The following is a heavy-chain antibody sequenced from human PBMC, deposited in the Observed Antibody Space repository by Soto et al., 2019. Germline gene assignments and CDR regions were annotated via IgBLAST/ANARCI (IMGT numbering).Heavy chain of an antibody. CDR3: ARDLGGVVVVPAAEPSDGMDV. CDR2: INPNSGGT. Sequence: ASVKVSCKASGYTFTGYYMHWVRQAPGQGLEWMGWINPNSGGTNYAQKFQGRVTMTRDTSISTAYMELSRLRSDDTAVYYCARDLGGVVVVPAAEPSDGMDVWGQGTTVTVSS. CDR1: GYTFTGYY. J-gene: IGHJ6*02. V-gene: IGHV1-2*02. D-gene: IGHD2-2*01.